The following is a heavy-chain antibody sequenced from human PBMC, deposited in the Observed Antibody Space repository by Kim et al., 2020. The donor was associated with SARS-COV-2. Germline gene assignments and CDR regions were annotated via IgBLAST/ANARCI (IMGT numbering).Heavy chain of an antibody. J-gene: IGHJ6*02. V-gene: IGHV3-53*01. Sequence: GRFTIPRDNSKNTRYLQMNSLRAEDTAVYYCARGGSYHSPYYYYGMDVWGQGTTVTVSS. CDR3: ARGGSYHSPYYYYGMDV. D-gene: IGHD1-26*01.